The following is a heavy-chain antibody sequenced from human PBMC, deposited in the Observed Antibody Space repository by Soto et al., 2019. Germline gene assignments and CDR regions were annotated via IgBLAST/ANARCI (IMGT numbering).Heavy chain of an antibody. Sequence: QVQLVESEGGVVQPGRSLRLSCAASGFTFNRHPLHWVRQAPGKGLEWVAVISHDGNNKYYADSVKGRFIISRDNSMNMLYLQMHGLRTEDTAIFYCARASGHIYATLHGPFDHWGQGALVTVSS. J-gene: IGHJ4*02. V-gene: IGHV3-30-3*01. CDR2: ISHDGNNK. D-gene: IGHD2-8*01. CDR3: ARASGHIYATLHGPFDH. CDR1: GFTFNRHP.